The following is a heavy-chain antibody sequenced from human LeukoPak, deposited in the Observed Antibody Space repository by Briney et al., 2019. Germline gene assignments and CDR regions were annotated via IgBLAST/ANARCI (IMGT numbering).Heavy chain of an antibody. Sequence: SETLSLTCAVYGGSFSGYHWSWIRQPPGKGLEWIGEINHSGSTNYNPSLKSRVTISVDTSKNQFSLKLSSVTAADTAVYYCARSPHRDYYYYYGMDVWGQGTTVTVSS. CDR2: INHSGST. J-gene: IGHJ6*02. CDR1: GGSFSGYH. CDR3: ARSPHRDYYYYYGMDV. V-gene: IGHV4-34*01.